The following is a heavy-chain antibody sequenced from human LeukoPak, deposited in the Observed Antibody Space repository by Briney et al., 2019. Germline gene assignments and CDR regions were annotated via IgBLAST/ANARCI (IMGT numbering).Heavy chain of an antibody. V-gene: IGHV1-69*13. CDR1: GGTLRNYA. CDR3: ASPKENSDYYFDS. D-gene: IGHD4-11*01. Sequence: SVKVSCKASGGTLRNYAISWVRQAPGQGLEWMGGLIPLFGRAEYAQKFQGRVTITADEPTNTTYMELNFLRSEDTAVYYCASPKENSDYYFDSWGQGTLVAVSA. J-gene: IGHJ4*02. CDR2: LIPLFGRA.